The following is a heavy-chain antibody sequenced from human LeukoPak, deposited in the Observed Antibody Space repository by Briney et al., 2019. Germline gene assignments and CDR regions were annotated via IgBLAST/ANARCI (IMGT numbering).Heavy chain of an antibody. D-gene: IGHD4-17*01. CDR3: ARVRTTVTTTHYYYYYYMDV. CDR1: GGSISSYY. J-gene: IGHJ6*03. Sequence: SETLSLTCTVSGGSISSYYWSWIRQPAGKGLEWIGRIYTSGSTNYNPSLKSRVTMSVDTSKNQFSLKLSSVTAADTAVYYCARVRTTVTTTHYYYYYYMDVWGKGTTATVSS. CDR2: IYTSGST. V-gene: IGHV4-4*07.